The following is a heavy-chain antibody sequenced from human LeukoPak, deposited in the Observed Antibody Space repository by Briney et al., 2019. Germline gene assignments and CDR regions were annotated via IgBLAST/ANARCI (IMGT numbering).Heavy chain of an antibody. V-gene: IGHV3-30*18. CDR1: GFTFSNYD. Sequence: GRSLRLSYAASGFTFSNYDMHWVRQAPGKGLEWVAVISYDGTNKYYADSVKGRFTISRSNSKTTLYLQRNSLRAEDTAVYYCAKENDCVYWGQGTLVTVSS. D-gene: IGHD2-21*01. CDR3: AKENDCVY. CDR2: ISYDGTNK. J-gene: IGHJ4*02.